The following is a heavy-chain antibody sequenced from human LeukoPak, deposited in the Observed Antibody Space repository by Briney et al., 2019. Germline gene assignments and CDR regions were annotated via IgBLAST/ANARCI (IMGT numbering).Heavy chain of an antibody. D-gene: IGHD3-3*01. CDR1: GFTFSSYS. V-gene: IGHV3-48*01. CDR2: ISSSSSTI. CDR3: ARDATIFGVVITDY. Sequence: PGGSLRLSCAASGFTFSSYSMNWIRQAPGKGLEWVSYISSSSSTIYYADSVKGRFTISRDTAKNSLYLQMNSLRAEDTAVYYCARDATIFGVVITDYWGQGTLVTVSS. J-gene: IGHJ4*02.